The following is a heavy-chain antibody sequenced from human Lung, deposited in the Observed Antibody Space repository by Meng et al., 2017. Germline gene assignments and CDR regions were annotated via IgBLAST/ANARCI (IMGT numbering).Heavy chain of an antibody. Sequence: VRVVESGGGLVQPGGSLRLSCAASGFTFSTHWMHWVRQAPGKGLEWVSRITGDGSSTIYADSVQGRFTMSRDNAKNTLSLQMNSLRAEDTAVYYCARGGVTTDDWGQGTLVTVSS. V-gene: IGHV3-74*01. CDR2: ITGDGSST. CDR3: ARGGVTTDD. CDR1: GFTFSTHW. D-gene: IGHD4-17*01. J-gene: IGHJ4*02.